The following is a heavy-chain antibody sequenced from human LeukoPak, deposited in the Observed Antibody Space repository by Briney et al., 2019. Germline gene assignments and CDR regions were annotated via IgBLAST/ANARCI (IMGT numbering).Heavy chain of an antibody. D-gene: IGHD2-15*01. CDR3: ASSVRTKVVYYFDY. CDR2: IYYSGST. Sequence: SQTLSLTCTVSGGSISSGGYYWSWIRQHPGKGLEWIGYIYYSGSTYYNPSLKSRVTLSVDTSKNQFSLKLSSVTAADTAVYYCASSVRTKVVYYFDYWGQGTLVTVSS. J-gene: IGHJ4*02. V-gene: IGHV4-31*03. CDR1: GGSISSGGYY.